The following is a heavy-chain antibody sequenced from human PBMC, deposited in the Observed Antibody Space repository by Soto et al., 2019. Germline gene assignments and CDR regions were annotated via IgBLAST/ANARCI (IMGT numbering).Heavy chain of an antibody. D-gene: IGHD1-1*01. CDR2: IYYSGST. J-gene: IGHJ6*02. CDR3: ARVNWITADYYYGMDV. CDR1: GGSISSGDYY. V-gene: IGHV4-30-4*01. Sequence: QVQLQESGPGLVKPSQTLSLTCTVSGGSISSGDYYWSWIRQPPGKGLEWIGYIYYSGSTYYNPSLNSRVTISVDTSKNQFSLKLSSVTAADTAVYYCARVNWITADYYYGMDVWGQGTTVTVSS.